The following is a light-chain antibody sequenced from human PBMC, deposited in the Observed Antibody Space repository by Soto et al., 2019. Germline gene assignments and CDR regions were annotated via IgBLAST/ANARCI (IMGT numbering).Light chain of an antibody. CDR2: DAS. CDR1: QSISSW. Sequence: DIQLTQSPSTLSACVGARVTSICRASQSISSWLAWNQQKPGKAPKLLIYDASSLESGVPSRFSGSGSGTEFTLTISSLQPDDFATYYCQQYNSYPWAFGQGTKVDIK. V-gene: IGKV1-5*02. CDR3: QQYNSYPWA. J-gene: IGKJ1*01.